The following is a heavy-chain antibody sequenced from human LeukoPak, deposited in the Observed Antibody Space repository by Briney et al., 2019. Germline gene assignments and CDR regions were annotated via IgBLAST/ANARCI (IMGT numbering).Heavy chain of an antibody. J-gene: IGHJ3*02. V-gene: IGHV4-59*11. CDR1: GGSISSHY. D-gene: IGHD3-3*01. CDR2: IYYSGST. Sequence: PSETLSLTCIVSGGSISSHYWSWIRQPPGKGLEWIGYIYYSGSTNYNPSLKSRVTISVDTSKNQFSLKLSSVTAADTAVYYCARNYDFDAFDIWGQGTMVTVSS. CDR3: ARNYDFDAFDI.